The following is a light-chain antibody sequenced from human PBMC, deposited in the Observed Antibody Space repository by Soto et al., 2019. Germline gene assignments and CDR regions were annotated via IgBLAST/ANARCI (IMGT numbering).Light chain of an antibody. Sequence: QSAPTQPASVSGSPGQSITISCTGTIFDVGGYYHVSWYLQLPGTAPKLLIYGNSQRPSGVPDRFSGSKSGTSASLAISGLQSEDEADYYCAAWDDSLNGYVFGTGTKVTVL. V-gene: IGLV1-44*01. CDR3: AAWDDSLNGYV. CDR2: GNS. CDR1: IFDVGGYYH. J-gene: IGLJ1*01.